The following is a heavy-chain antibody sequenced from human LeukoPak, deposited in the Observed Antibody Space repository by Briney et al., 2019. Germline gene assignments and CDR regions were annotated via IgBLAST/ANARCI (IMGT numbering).Heavy chain of an antibody. CDR3: ATDNSYGSGSYYT. D-gene: IGHD3-10*01. CDR2: IYYSGNT. Sequence: SETLSLTCTVSGGSIRRYYWNWIRQPPGKGLEWLGYIYYSGNTNYNPSLKSRVTRSVDTSKNQFSLKLSSVTAADTAVYYCATDNSYGSGSYYTWGQGTLVTVSS. V-gene: IGHV4-59*01. J-gene: IGHJ4*02. CDR1: GGSIRRYY.